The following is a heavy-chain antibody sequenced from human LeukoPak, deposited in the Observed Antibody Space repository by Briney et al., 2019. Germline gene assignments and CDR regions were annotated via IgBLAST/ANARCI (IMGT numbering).Heavy chain of an antibody. D-gene: IGHD5-12*01. CDR2: TYYRSKWFN. Sequence: SQTLSLTCAISGDSVSSNSAAWNWIRQSPSRRLEWLGRTYYRSKWFNDYAVAVKSRITINPDTSKNQFSLQLNSVTPEDTAVYYCAREGGYSAYDFYFDYWGQGTLVTVSS. J-gene: IGHJ4*02. CDR3: AREGGYSAYDFYFDY. CDR1: GDSVSSNSAA. V-gene: IGHV6-1*01.